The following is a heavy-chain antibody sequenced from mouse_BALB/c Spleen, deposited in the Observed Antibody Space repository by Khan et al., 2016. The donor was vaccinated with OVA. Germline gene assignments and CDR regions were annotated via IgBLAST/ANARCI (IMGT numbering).Heavy chain of an antibody. CDR1: GYTFTGYW. CDR2: IYPGDGNT. V-gene: IGHV1-87*01. D-gene: IGHD1-1*01. J-gene: IGHJ2*01. Sequence: VQLVESGTELARPGASVNLSCKASGYTFTGYWMQWVKQRPGQGLEWIGAIYPGDGNTRYTQKFKGKATLTADKSSSPAYMQLSSLASEDSAVYYGARGGITTGYFDYWGQGTTLTVSS. CDR3: ARGGITTGYFDY.